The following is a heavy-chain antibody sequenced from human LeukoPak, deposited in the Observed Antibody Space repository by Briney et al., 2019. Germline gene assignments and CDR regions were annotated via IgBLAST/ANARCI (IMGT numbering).Heavy chain of an antibody. D-gene: IGHD1-14*01. Sequence: GGSLRLSCAASGFSFSHYYMSGIRQAPGKGLEWVSYISSGTSYTNYADSVRGRFTISRDNAKNSLYLQMSSLRAEDTAVYYCARAQAEVLGHRDLFDSWGQGTLVTVSS. J-gene: IGHJ4*02. V-gene: IGHV3-11*05. CDR2: ISSGTSYT. CDR1: GFSFSHYY. CDR3: ARAQAEVLGHRDLFDS.